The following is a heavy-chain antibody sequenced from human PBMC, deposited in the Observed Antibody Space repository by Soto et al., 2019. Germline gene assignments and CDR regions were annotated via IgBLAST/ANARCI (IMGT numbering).Heavy chain of an antibody. D-gene: IGHD1-20*01. J-gene: IGHJ4*02. CDR1: GGSISGSYYY. V-gene: IGHV4-39*01. CDR2: VFYTGFT. CDR3: ATSPKGYNWNYFDH. Sequence: SETLSLTCAVSGGSISGSYYYWAWLRQSPGKGPEWIGSVFYTGFTSYNPSLESRVSVSVDTSKSQFSLKLSAVTAADTAVYYCATSPKGYNWNYFDHWGQGALVTVSS.